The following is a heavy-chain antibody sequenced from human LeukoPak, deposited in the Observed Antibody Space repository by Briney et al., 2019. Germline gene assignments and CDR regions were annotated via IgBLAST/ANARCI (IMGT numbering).Heavy chain of an antibody. V-gene: IGHV3-30*18. CDR1: GFTFSSYG. CDR3: AKDGTTSPGEQWLVHWYFDL. CDR2: ISYDGSNK. J-gene: IGHJ2*01. Sequence: GGSLRLSCAASGFTFSSYGMHWVRQAPGKGLEWVAVISYDGSNKYYADSVKGRFTISRDNSKNTLYLQMNSLRAEDTAVYYCAKDGTTSPGEQWLVHWYFDLWGRGTLVTVSS. D-gene: IGHD6-19*01.